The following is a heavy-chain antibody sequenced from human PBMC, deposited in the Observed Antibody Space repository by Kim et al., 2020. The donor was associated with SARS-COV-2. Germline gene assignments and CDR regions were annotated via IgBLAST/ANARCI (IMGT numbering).Heavy chain of an antibody. CDR1: GYTFTSYA. V-gene: IGHV1-3*01. CDR2: INAGNGNT. CDR3: AGGLLWFRELFGGMDV. D-gene: IGHD3-10*01. J-gene: IGHJ6*02. Sequence: ASVKVSCKASGYTFTSYAMHWVRQAPGQRLEWMGWINAGNGNTKYSQKFQGRVTITRDTSASTAYMELSSLRSEDTAVYYCAGGLLWFRELFGGMDVWGQGTTATVSS.